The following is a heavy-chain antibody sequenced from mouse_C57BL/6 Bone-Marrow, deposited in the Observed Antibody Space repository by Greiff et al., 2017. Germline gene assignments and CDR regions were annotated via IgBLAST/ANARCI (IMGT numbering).Heavy chain of an antibody. CDR1: GFNIKDDY. CDR2: IDPENGDT. V-gene: IGHV14-4*01. D-gene: IGHD2-3*01. J-gene: IGHJ2*01. CDR3: TTRDDGCDY. Sequence: EVMLVESGAELVRPGASVKLSCTASGFNIKDDYMHWVKQRPEQGLEWIGWIDPENGDTEYASKFQGKATITADTSSNTAYLQLSSLTSEDTAVYYCTTRDDGCDYWGQGTTLTVSS.